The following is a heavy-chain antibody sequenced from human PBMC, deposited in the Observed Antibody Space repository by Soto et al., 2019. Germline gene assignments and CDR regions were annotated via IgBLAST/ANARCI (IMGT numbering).Heavy chain of an antibody. Sequence: QVQLQQWGAGLLKPSETLSLTCAVYGGSFSGYYWSWIRQPPGKGLEWIGEINHSGSTNYNPSLKSRVTISLDTSKNQFSLKLSSVTAADTAVYYCAGVTGYCSGGSCYERARWFDPWGQGTLVTVSS. CDR1: GGSFSGYY. D-gene: IGHD2-15*01. J-gene: IGHJ5*02. CDR3: AGVTGYCSGGSCYERARWFDP. V-gene: IGHV4-34*01. CDR2: INHSGST.